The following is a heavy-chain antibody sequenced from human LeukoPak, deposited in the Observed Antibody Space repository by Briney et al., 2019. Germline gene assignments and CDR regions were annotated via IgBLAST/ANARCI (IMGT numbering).Heavy chain of an antibody. J-gene: IGHJ4*02. D-gene: IGHD2-2*02. CDR1: GFTFSSYG. CDR3: AKDRVVYRGDYFDY. Sequence: GGSLRLSCAASGFTFSSYGMHWVRQAPGKGLEWVAVISYDGSNKYYADSVRGRFTISRDNSKNTLYLQMNSLRAEDTAVYYCAKDRVVYRGDYFDYWGQGTLVTVSS. V-gene: IGHV3-30*18. CDR2: ISYDGSNK.